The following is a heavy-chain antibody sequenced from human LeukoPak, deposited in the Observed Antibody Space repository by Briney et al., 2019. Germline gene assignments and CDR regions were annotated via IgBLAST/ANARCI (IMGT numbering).Heavy chain of an antibody. CDR1: GFTFSSYA. CDR3: AKSEAVAGIADY. V-gene: IGHV3-23*01. Sequence: GGSLRLSCAASGFTFSSYAMSWVRQAPGKGLEWVSAISGSGGSTYYADSVKGRFTLSRDNSKNTLYLQMNSLRAEDTAVYYCAKSEAVAGIADYWGQGTLVTVSS. D-gene: IGHD6-19*01. J-gene: IGHJ4*02. CDR2: ISGSGGST.